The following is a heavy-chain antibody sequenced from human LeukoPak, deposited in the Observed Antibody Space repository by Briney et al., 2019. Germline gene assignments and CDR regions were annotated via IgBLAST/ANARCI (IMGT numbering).Heavy chain of an antibody. V-gene: IGHV3-21*01. D-gene: IGHD6-13*01. CDR2: ISSSSSYI. CDR1: GFTFSSYS. CDR3: ARDHGYSSSLSN. J-gene: IGHJ4*02. Sequence: KSGGSLRLSCAASGFTFSSYSMNWVRQAPAKGLEWVSSISSSSSYIYYADSVKGRFTISRDNAKNSLYLQMNSLRAEDTAVYYCARDHGYSSSLSNWGQGTLVTVSS.